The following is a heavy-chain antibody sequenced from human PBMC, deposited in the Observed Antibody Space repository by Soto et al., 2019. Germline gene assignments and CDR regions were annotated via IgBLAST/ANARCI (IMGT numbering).Heavy chain of an antibody. J-gene: IGHJ4*02. CDR3: ARGVPATAPPDY. D-gene: IGHD2-2*01. Sequence: QVQLQESGPGLVKPSQTLSLTCTVYGGSISSGGYYWSWIRQHPGKGLEWIGCIYYSGSTYYNPSLKSRVTISVDTSKNPFSLKLSSVTAADTAMYYCARGVPATAPPDYWGQGTLVTVSS. V-gene: IGHV4-31*03. CDR1: GGSISSGGYY. CDR2: IYYSGST.